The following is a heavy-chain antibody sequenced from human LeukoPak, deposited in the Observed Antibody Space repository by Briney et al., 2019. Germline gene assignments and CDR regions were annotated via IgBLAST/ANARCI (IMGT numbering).Heavy chain of an antibody. Sequence: GSPRIPRGASGFTFNCLALQWVRQAPGRGVEGVGGISYDGSNKYYADSVKGRFTISRDNSKNTLFLQMNSLRAEDTAVYYCARDKYPGSGSYYIFDYWGQGTLVTVSS. V-gene: IGHV3-30-3*01. CDR1: GFTFNCLA. CDR3: ARDKYPGSGSYYIFDY. CDR2: ISYDGSNK. D-gene: IGHD1-26*01. J-gene: IGHJ4*02.